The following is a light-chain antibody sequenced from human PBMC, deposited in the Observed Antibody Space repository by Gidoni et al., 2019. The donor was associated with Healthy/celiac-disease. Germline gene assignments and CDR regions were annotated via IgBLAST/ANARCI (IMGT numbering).Light chain of an antibody. V-gene: IGLV2-23*01. Sequence: QSALTQPASVSGSPGQSITISCTGTSSDVGSYNLVSWYQQHPGKAPKLMIYEGSKRPSGVSNRFSGSKSGNTASLTISGLQAEDEADYYCCSYAGSRNVVFGGGTKLTVI. CDR1: SSDVGSYNL. J-gene: IGLJ2*01. CDR3: CSYAGSRNVV. CDR2: EGS.